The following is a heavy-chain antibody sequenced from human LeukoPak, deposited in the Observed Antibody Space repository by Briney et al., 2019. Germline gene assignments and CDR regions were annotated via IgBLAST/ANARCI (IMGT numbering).Heavy chain of an antibody. Sequence: GGSLRLSCAASGFTFSSYWMYWVRQPPGKGLVWVSHINSDGSITSYADSVKGRFTISRDNAKNTLYLQMNSLIAEDTAVYYCARVQRSSSGWYEAGLDYWGQGTLVTVSS. J-gene: IGHJ4*02. V-gene: IGHV3-74*01. CDR3: ARVQRSSSGWYEAGLDY. CDR2: INSDGSIT. CDR1: GFTFSSYW. D-gene: IGHD6-19*01.